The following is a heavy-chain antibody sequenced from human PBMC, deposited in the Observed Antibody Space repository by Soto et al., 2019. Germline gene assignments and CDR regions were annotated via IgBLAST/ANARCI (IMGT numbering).Heavy chain of an antibody. CDR3: ARYFRGSGRYFFDY. CDR2: INQDGGGT. D-gene: IGHD6-19*01. J-gene: IGHJ4*02. CDR1: GFTFSSYS. V-gene: IGHV3-7*03. Sequence: GGSLRLSCAASGFTFSSYSMNWVRQAPGKGLQWVANINQDGGGTYYVDSVEGRFTISRDNAKDSLYLQMNSLRGEDTAVYYCARYFRGSGRYFFDYWGQGTLVTVSS.